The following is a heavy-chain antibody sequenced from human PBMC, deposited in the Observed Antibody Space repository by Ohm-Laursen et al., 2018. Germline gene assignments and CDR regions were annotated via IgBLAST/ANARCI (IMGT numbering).Heavy chain of an antibody. V-gene: IGHV3-74*01. J-gene: IGHJ4*02. Sequence: SLRLSCAASGFTFSSYWMHWVRQAPGKGLVWVSRINGDGFSTTYADSVKGRFTITRDNAKNTLFLQLSSLRAEETAVYYCARASGSGSYYPIDSWGQGTLVTVSS. D-gene: IGHD3-10*01. CDR1: GFTFSSYW. CDR3: ARASGSGSYYPIDS. CDR2: INGDGFST.